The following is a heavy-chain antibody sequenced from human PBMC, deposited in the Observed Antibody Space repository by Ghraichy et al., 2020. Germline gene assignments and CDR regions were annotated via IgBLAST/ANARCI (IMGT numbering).Heavy chain of an antibody. CDR3: GGDQNHVTWYKY. CDR1: GASIGTGYKF. D-gene: IGHD1-14*01. V-gene: IGHV4-39*01. J-gene: IGHJ4*02. Sequence: SETLSLTCTVSGASIGTGYKFWGWIRQPPGKGLEWVACISYDGSTYYNPSLKSRVTISVETSKTQFSLKLTSVTASDTAVYYCGGDQNHVTWYKYWGQGTLVTVSS. CDR2: ISYDGST.